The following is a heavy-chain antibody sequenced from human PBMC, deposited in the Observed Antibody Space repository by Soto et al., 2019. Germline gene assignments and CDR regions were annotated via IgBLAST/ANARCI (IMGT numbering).Heavy chain of an antibody. CDR1: GCSISSYY. CDR3: ARDNRGDYYGSGFYYYYMDV. J-gene: IGHJ6*03. CDR2: IYYSGST. Sequence: SETLSLTCTVSGCSISSYYWSWIRQPPGKGLEWIGYIYYSGSTNYNPSLKSRVTISVDTSKNQFSLKLSSVTAADTAVYYCARDNRGDYYGSGFYYYYMDVWGKGTTVTVSS. D-gene: IGHD3-10*01. V-gene: IGHV4-59*01.